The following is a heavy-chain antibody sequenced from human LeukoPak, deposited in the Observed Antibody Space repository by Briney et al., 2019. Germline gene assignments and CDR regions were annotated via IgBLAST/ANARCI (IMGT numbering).Heavy chain of an antibody. J-gene: IGHJ6*03. V-gene: IGHV4-34*01. D-gene: IGHD3-16*02. Sequence: SETLSLTCAVYGGSFSGYYWSWIRQPPGKGLEWIGEINHSGSINYNSSLKSRVTISVDTSKNQFSLKLSSVTAADTAVYYCARAADYDYVWGSYRSYYYYYYMDVWGKGTTVTVSS. CDR1: GGSFSGYY. CDR3: ARAADYDYVWGSYRSYYYYYYMDV. CDR2: INHSGSI.